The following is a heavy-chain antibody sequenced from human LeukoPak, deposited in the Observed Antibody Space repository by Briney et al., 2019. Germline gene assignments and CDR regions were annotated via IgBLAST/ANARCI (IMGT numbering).Heavy chain of an antibody. CDR3: ARPQDGDCFDY. Sequence: GASVKVSCKASGCTFTSYAMHWVRQAPGQRLEWMGWINAGNGNTKYSQKFQGRVTITRDTSASTAYMELSSLRSEDTAVYYCARPQDGDCFDYWGQGTLVTVSS. D-gene: IGHD2-21*01. CDR1: GCTFTSYA. J-gene: IGHJ4*02. V-gene: IGHV1-3*01. CDR2: INAGNGNT.